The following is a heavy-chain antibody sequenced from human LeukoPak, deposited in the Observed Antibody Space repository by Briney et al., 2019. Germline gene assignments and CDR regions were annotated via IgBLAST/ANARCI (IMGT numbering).Heavy chain of an antibody. Sequence: GGSLGLSCAASGFTVSSNYMSWVRQAPGKGLEWVSVIYSGGSTYYADSVKGRFTISRDNSKNTLYLQMNSLRAEDTAVYYCARGPDSSGYLYYFDYWGQGTLVTVSS. CDR3: ARGPDSSGYLYYFDY. D-gene: IGHD3-22*01. CDR1: GFTVSSNY. J-gene: IGHJ4*02. V-gene: IGHV3-53*01. CDR2: IYSGGST.